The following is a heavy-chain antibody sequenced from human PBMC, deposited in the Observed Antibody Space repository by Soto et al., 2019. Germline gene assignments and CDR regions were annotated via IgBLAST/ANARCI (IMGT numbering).Heavy chain of an antibody. Sequence: NPSETLSLTCAVYGGSFSGYYWSWIRQPPGKGLEWIGEINHSGSTNYNPSLKSRVTISVDTSKNQFSLKLSSVTAADTAVYYCATLSSSTSWGYYFDYWGQGTLVTVSS. CDR3: ATLSSSTSWGYYFDY. V-gene: IGHV4-34*01. D-gene: IGHD2-2*01. J-gene: IGHJ4*02. CDR2: INHSGST. CDR1: GGSFSGYY.